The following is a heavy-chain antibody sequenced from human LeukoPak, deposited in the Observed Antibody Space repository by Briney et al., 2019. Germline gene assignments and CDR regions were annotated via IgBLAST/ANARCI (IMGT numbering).Heavy chain of an antibody. J-gene: IGHJ4*02. V-gene: IGHV1-2*06. CDR3: ATTSGYFCY. CDR1: AYTFTDYY. CDR2: INPSSGDT. Sequence: ASVKVSCKASAYTFTDYYVHWVRQAPGQGLEWMGRINPSSGDTNYAQNFQGRVTMTRDTSISTAYMELSRLRSDDTAVYYCATTSGYFCYWGQGTLVTVSS. D-gene: IGHD5-12*01.